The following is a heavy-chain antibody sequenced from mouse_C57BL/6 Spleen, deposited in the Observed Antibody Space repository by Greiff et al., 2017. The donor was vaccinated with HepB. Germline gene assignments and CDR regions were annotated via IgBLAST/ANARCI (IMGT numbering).Heavy chain of an antibody. CDR2: ISYDGSN. CDR1: GYSITSGYY. V-gene: IGHV3-6*01. Sequence: DVQLQESGPGLVKPSQSLSLTCSVTGYSITSGYYWNWIRQFPGNKLEWMGYISYDGSNNYNPSLKNRISITRDTSKNQFFLKLNSVTTEDTATYYCARDRASFDYWGQGTTLTVSS. CDR3: ARDRASFDY. J-gene: IGHJ2*01. D-gene: IGHD6-1*01.